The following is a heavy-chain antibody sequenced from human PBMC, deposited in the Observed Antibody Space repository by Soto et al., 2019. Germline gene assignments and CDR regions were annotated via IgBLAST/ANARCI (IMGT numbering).Heavy chain of an antibody. V-gene: IGHV3-21*01. CDR3: ARVSAYGDYPLFGMDV. CDR1: GFTFSSYS. Sequence: EVQLVESGGGLVKPGGSLRLSCAASGFTFSSYSMNWVRQAPGKGLEWVSSISSSSSYIYYADSVKGRFTISRDNAKNSLNLQMNSLRAEDTAVYYCARVSAYGDYPLFGMDVWGQGTTVTVSS. J-gene: IGHJ6*02. D-gene: IGHD4-17*01. CDR2: ISSSSSYI.